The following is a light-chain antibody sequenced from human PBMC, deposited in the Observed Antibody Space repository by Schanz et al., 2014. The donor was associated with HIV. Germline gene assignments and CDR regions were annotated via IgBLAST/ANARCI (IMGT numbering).Light chain of an antibody. Sequence: QSALTQPPSASGSPGQSVTISCTGTSSDVGGYNYVSWYQHHPGKAPKLLISEVNKRPSGVPDRFSGSKSGNTASLTVSGLQAEDEADYYCSSYTTSSTLVFGGGTKLTVL. CDR2: EVN. V-gene: IGLV2-8*01. CDR3: SSYTTSSTLV. J-gene: IGLJ2*01. CDR1: SSDVGGYNY.